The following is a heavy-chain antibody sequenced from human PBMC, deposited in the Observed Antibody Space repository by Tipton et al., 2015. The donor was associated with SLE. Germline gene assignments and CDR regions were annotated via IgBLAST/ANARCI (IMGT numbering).Heavy chain of an antibody. CDR2: VYYTGIT. CDR1: GGSISSHY. Sequence: TLSLTCTVSGGSISSHYWSWIRQPPGKGLEWIGYVYYTGITNYKSSLKSRVTISVDTSKNQFSLKLTSVTAADTAVYYCARDRWGVIKGGDDAFDIWGQGTMVTVSS. V-gene: IGHV4-59*11. D-gene: IGHD2-21*01. CDR3: ARDRWGVIKGGDDAFDI. J-gene: IGHJ3*02.